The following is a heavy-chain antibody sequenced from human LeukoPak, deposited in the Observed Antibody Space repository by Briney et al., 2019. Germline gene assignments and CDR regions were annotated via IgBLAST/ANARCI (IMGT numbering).Heavy chain of an antibody. CDR3: ARSPYSGSYYLNY. J-gene: IGHJ4*02. D-gene: IGHD1-26*01. CDR2: INPNSGGT. Sequence: GASVKVSCKASGYTFTGYYMHWVRQSPGQGLEWMGWINPNSGGTNYAQKLQGRVTMTTDTSTSTAYMELRSLRSDDTAVYYCARSPYSGSYYLNYWGQGTLVTVSS. V-gene: IGHV1-2*02. CDR1: GYTFTGYY.